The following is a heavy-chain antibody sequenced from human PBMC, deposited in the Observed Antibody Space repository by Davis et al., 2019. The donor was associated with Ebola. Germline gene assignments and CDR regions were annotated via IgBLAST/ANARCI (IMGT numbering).Heavy chain of an antibody. CDR2: ISWNSGSI. J-gene: IGHJ4*02. CDR3: AKDAYGGNAIDY. CDR1: GFTFDDYA. Sequence: PGGSLRLSCAASGFTFDDYAMHWVRQAPGKGLEWVSGISWNSGSIGYADSVKGRFTISRDNAKNSLYLQMNSLRAEDTALYYCAKDAYGGNAIDYWGQGTLVTVSS. D-gene: IGHD4-23*01. V-gene: IGHV3-9*01.